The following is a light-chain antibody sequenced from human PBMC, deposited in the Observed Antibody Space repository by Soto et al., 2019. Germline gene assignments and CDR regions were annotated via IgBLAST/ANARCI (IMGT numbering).Light chain of an antibody. Sequence: EIVLTQSPGTLSLSPGERATLSCRASQSVSSNYLAWYQQKPGQAPRLLIYGASSRAIGIPDRFSGSGSGTDFTLTISRLEPEDFAVYYCQQYGSSPLTFGGGTKVEIK. J-gene: IGKJ4*01. CDR1: QSVSSNY. CDR3: QQYGSSPLT. V-gene: IGKV3-20*01. CDR2: GAS.